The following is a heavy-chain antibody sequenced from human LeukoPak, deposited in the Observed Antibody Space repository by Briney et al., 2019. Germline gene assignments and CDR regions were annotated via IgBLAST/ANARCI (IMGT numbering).Heavy chain of an antibody. V-gene: IGHV4-59*01. CDR2: IYYSGST. CDR1: GCSISSYY. J-gene: IGHJ4*02. Sequence: SETLSLTCTVSGCSISSYYWSWIRLPPGMGLEWVGYIYYSGSTNYNPSLKSRVTISVDTSKNQFSLKLSSVTAADTAVYYCANPTLTMVRGVGGYWGQGTLVTVSS. D-gene: IGHD3-10*01. CDR3: ANPTLTMVRGVGGY.